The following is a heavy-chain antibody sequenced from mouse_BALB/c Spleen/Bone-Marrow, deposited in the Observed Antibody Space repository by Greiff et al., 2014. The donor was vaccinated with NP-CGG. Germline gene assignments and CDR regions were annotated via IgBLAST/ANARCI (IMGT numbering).Heavy chain of an antibody. J-gene: IGHJ4*01. D-gene: IGHD1-1*01. CDR1: GYSITSDYA. V-gene: IGHV3-2*02. Sequence: EVQLQQSGPGLVKPSQSLSLTCTVTGYSITSDYAWNWIRQFPGNKLEWMGYISYSGSTSYNPSLKSRISITRDTSKNQFFLQLNSVTTKDTATYYCARYYGSSYYAMDYWGQGTSVTVSS. CDR3: ARYYGSSYYAMDY. CDR2: ISYSGST.